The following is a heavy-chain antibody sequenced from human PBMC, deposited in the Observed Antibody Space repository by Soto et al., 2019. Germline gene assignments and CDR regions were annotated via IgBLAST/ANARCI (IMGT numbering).Heavy chain of an antibody. V-gene: IGHV4-34*01. CDR2: INHSGST. D-gene: IGHD3-3*01. CDR1: GGSFSGYY. J-gene: IGHJ5*02. Sequence: LSLTCAVYGGSFSGYYWSWIRQPPGKGLEWIGEINHSGSTNYNPSLKSRVTISVDTSKNQFSLKLSSVTAADTAVYYCARVYGFWSGYYLTYNWFDPWGQGTLVTVSS. CDR3: ARVYGFWSGYYLTYNWFDP.